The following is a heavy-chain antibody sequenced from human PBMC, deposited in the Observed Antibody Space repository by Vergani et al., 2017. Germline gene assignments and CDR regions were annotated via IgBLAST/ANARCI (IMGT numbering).Heavy chain of an antibody. CDR1: GGSVTSPSYH. V-gene: IGHV4-39*01. D-gene: IGHD6-19*01. Sequence: QLQLKESGPGLVKPSETLSLTCDVSGGSVTSPSYHWAWIRLPPGKGLEWIGSLYNPGKTYYNSSLESRLSLSVDTSTNQFFMRLNSVTAADTAVYYCARGLTDYDSGWYSPGWFDPWGQGITAIVAS. CDR2: LYNPGKT. CDR3: ARGLTDYDSGWYSPGWFDP. J-gene: IGHJ5*02.